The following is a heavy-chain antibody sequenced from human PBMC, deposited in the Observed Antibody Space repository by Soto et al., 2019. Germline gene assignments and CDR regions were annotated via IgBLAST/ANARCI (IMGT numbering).Heavy chain of an antibody. Sequence: GGSLRLSCAASGFTFSSYAMHWVRQAPGKGLEWVAVISYDGSNKYYADSVKGRFTISRDNSKNTLYLQMNSLRAEDTAVYYCARDPSYYYGSGSYYNVMDFYFDHWGQGTLVTVSS. V-gene: IGHV3-30-3*01. CDR3: ARDPSYYYGSGSYYNVMDFYFDH. D-gene: IGHD3-10*01. CDR1: GFTFSSYA. CDR2: ISYDGSNK. J-gene: IGHJ4*02.